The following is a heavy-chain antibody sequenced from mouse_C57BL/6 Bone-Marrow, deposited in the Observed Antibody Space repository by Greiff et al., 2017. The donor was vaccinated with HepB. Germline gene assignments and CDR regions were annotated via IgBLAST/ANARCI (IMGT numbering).Heavy chain of an antibody. CDR1: GYTFTSYW. J-gene: IGHJ3*01. CDR2: IHPNSGST. Sequence: QVQLQQSGAELVKPGASVKLSCKASGYTFTSYWMHWVKQRPGQGLEWIGMIHPNSGSTNYNEKFKSKATLTVDKSSSTAYMQLSSLTSEDSAVYYCARPYYSKLAYWGQGTLVTVSA. CDR3: ARPYYSKLAY. V-gene: IGHV1-64*01. D-gene: IGHD2-5*01.